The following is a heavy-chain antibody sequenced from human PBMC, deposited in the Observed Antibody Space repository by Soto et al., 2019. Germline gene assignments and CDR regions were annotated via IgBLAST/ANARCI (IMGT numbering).Heavy chain of an antibody. CDR2: IYYSGST. Sequence: SETLSLTCTVSGGSISSYYWSWIRQPPGKGLEWIVYIYYSGSTNYNPSLKSRVTISVDTSKNQFSLKLSSVTAADTAVYYCARNTYHSSSWYYYYYGMDVWGQGTTVTVSS. D-gene: IGHD6-13*01. CDR3: ARNTYHSSSWYYYYYGMDV. V-gene: IGHV4-59*12. J-gene: IGHJ6*02. CDR1: GGSISSYY.